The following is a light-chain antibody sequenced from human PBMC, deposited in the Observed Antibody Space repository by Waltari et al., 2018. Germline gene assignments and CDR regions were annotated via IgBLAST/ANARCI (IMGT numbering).Light chain of an antibody. V-gene: IGLV8-61*01. J-gene: IGLJ3*02. Sequence: QTVVTQEPSFSVSPGGTVTLTCGLRSGSVSTTYYPSWYPQTPGQAPRPLIYSTNTRSSGVPDRISGSILGNKAALTITGAQADDESDYYCVLYMGGGILFGGGTKLTVL. CDR1: SGSVSTTYY. CDR3: VLYMGGGIL. CDR2: STN.